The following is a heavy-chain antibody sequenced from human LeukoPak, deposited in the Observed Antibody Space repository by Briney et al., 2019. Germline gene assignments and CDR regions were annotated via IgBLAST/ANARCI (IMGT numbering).Heavy chain of an antibody. D-gene: IGHD6-13*01. CDR3: ARHTYSSSCWDV. Sequence: SETLSLTCTVSGGSISSGDYYWSWIRQPPGKGLEWIGYIYYSGSTNYNPSLKSRVTISVDTSKNQFSLKLSSVTAADTAVYYCARHTYSSSCWDVWGQGTTVTVSS. CDR1: GGSISSGDYY. V-gene: IGHV4-61*08. J-gene: IGHJ6*02. CDR2: IYYSGST.